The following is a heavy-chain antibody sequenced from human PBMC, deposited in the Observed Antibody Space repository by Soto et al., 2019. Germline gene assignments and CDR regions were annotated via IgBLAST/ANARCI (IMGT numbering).Heavy chain of an antibody. CDR2: ISPGGDTV. V-gene: IGHV3-23*01. CDR3: ATVDGPTVTTMFCDY. CDR1: GFTFSSYA. D-gene: IGHD5-12*01. J-gene: IGHJ4*02. Sequence: PGGSLRLSCAASGFTFSSYAMSWVRQAPGKGLEWVSDISPGGDTVHYANSVKGRFTISRDNSRDSLYLQMNSLRDDETAVYYCATVDGPTVTTMFCDYWGQGILVTVSS.